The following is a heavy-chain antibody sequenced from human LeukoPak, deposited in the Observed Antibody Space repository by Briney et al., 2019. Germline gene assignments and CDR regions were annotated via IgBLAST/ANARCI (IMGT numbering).Heavy chain of an antibody. CDR2: IYYSGST. CDR1: GGSISSYY. D-gene: IGHD5-12*01. Sequence: PSETLSLTCTVSGGSISSYYWSWIRQPPGKGLEWIGYIYYSGSTNYNPSLKSRVTISVDTSKNQFSLKLSSVTAADTAVYYCARAVDGYDNFDYWGRGTLVTVSS. CDR3: ARAVDGYDNFDY. J-gene: IGHJ4*02. V-gene: IGHV4-59*01.